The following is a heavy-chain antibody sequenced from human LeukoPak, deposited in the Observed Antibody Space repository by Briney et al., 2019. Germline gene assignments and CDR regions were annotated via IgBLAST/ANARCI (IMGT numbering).Heavy chain of an antibody. CDR1: GGSISYNY. CDR2: IFTSGST. V-gene: IGHV4-4*07. CDR3: ARRGDYFDF. J-gene: IGHJ4*02. Sequence: SETLSLTCTLSGGSISYNYWSWIRQPAGKGLEWIGRIFTSGSTNYNPSLRSRVTMSVDTSKNQFSLKLSSVTAADTAVYYCARRGDYFDFWGQGTLVTVSS.